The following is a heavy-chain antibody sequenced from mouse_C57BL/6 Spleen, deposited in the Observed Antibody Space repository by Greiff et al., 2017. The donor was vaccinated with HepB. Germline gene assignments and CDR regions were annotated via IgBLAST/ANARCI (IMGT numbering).Heavy chain of an antibody. V-gene: IGHV1-50*01. CDR2: IDPSDSYT. D-gene: IGHD2-5*01. CDR1: GYTFTSYW. Sequence: VQLQQPGAELVKPGASVKLSCKASGYTFTSYWMQWVKQRPGQGLEWIGEIDPSDSYTNYNQKLKGKATLTVDTSSSTAYMQLSSLTSEDSAVYYCAGSYYSNLGWFAYWGQGTLVTVSA. CDR3: AGSYYSNLGWFAY. J-gene: IGHJ3*01.